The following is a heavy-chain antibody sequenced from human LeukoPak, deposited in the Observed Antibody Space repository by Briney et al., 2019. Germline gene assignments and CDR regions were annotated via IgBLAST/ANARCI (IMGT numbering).Heavy chain of an antibody. D-gene: IGHD3-10*01. Sequence: ASVKDSCKASGYTFTGYYMHWVRQAPGQGLEWMGWINPNSGGTNYAQKFQGRVTMTRNTSISTAYMELSSLRSEDTAVYYCARTLSYESPLRWFGEIYYYYYGMDVWGQGTTVTVSS. CDR2: INPNSGGT. CDR1: GYTFTGYY. V-gene: IGHV1-2*02. CDR3: ARTLSYESPLRWFGEIYYYYYGMDV. J-gene: IGHJ6*02.